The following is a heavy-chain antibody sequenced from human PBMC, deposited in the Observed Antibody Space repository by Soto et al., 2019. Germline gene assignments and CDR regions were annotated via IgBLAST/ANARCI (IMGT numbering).Heavy chain of an antibody. D-gene: IGHD2-21*02. J-gene: IGHJ2*01. CDR2: ISGDSGRT. CDR3: AVTPNCGRDCSSASDWYFDI. CDR1: GLTFGNYA. V-gene: IGHV3-23*01. Sequence: EVQLLESGGGLVQPGGSVRLSCAASGLTFGNYAMSWVRQAPGKGLEWVSAISGDSGRTYYADSVKGRFTISRDNSKNTRYLQMNTLRAEDTAVYYCAVTPNCGRDCSSASDWYFDIWGRGTLVTVSS.